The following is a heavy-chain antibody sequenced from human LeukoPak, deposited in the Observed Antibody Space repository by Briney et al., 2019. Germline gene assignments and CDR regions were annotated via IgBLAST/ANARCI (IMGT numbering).Heavy chain of an antibody. CDR3: ARGITIFGVEVYYYYYYMDV. V-gene: IGHV3-7*01. CDR1: GFTFSSYW. D-gene: IGHD3-3*01. J-gene: IGHJ6*03. CDR2: IKQDGSEK. Sequence: PGGSLRLSCAASGFTFSSYWMSWVRQAPGKGLEWVANIKQDGSEKYYVDSVKGRFTISRDNAKNSLYLQMNSLRAEDTAVYYCARGITIFGVEVYYYYYYMDVWAKDHSHRLL.